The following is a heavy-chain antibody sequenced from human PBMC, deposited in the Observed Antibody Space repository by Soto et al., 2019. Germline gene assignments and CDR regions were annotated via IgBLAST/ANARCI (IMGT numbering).Heavy chain of an antibody. CDR2: ISSSKSTI. Sequence: GGSLRLSCAASGFAFSSYSMNWVRQAPGKGLEWVSYISSSKSTIYYADSVKGRFTISRDNAKMSLYLQVNSLRAEDTAVYYCVRGTNYDFWSGYYDAFDIWGQGTMVTVSS. CDR1: GFAFSSYS. V-gene: IGHV3-48*01. J-gene: IGHJ3*02. D-gene: IGHD3-3*01. CDR3: VRGTNYDFWSGYYDAFDI.